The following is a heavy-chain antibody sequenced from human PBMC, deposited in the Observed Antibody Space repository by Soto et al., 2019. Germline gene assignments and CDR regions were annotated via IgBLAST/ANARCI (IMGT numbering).Heavy chain of an antibody. CDR3: ARSGAYCTSITCLFDSF. D-gene: IGHD2-8*01. J-gene: IGHJ4*02. CDR1: GYTFTSYG. CDR2: ISAYNGDT. Sequence: QAQLVQSGGEVKKPGASVKVSCRASGYTFTSYGYAWVRQAPGQGLEWMGWISAYNGDTNYAQKFQDRVTPTTDTSTTTAHMELANLGSDDTAVYYCARSGAYCTSITCLFDSFWGLGTLVTVSS. V-gene: IGHV1-18*01.